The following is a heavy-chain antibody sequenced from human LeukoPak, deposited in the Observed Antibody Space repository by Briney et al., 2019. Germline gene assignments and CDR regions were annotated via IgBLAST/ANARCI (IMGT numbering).Heavy chain of an antibody. CDR3: AKEYRITIFGVVTPEDDAFDI. CDR1: GFTFSGSA. V-gene: IGHV3-23*01. J-gene: IGHJ3*02. D-gene: IGHD3-3*01. Sequence: GGSLRLSCAASGFTFSGSAMHWVRQASGKGLEWVSAISGSGGSTYYADSVKGRFTISRDNSKNTLYLQMNSLRAEDTAVYYCAKEYRITIFGVVTPEDDAFDIWGQGTMVTVSS. CDR2: ISGSGGST.